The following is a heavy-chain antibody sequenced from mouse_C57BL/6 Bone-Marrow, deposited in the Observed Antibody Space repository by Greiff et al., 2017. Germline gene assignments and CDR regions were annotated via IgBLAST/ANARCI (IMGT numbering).Heavy chain of an antibody. CDR3: ARLRRLAD. V-gene: IGHV1-42*01. D-gene: IGHD1-2*01. CDR2: INPSTGGT. CDR1: GYSFTGYY. J-gene: IGHJ3*01. Sequence: VQLQQSGPELVKPGASVKISCKASGYSFTGYYLNWVTQSPEKSLEWIGEINPSTGGTPYNQKFKAKATLTVDKSSSTAYMQRKSLTSENSAVYYCARLRRLADWGQETLVTVAA.